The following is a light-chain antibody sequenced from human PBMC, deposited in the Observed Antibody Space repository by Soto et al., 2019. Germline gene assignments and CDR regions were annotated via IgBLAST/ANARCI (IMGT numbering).Light chain of an antibody. J-gene: IGKJ1*01. Sequence: EIVLTQSPGTLSLSPGERATLSCRASQSVSSSYLAWYQQTPGQAPRLLIYGASSRATGIPDRFRGSGSGTDFTLTISRLEPEDFGVYYCQQRGSWPPWTFGQGTKVEIK. CDR1: QSVSSSY. CDR2: GAS. CDR3: QQRGSWPPWT. V-gene: IGKV3-20*01.